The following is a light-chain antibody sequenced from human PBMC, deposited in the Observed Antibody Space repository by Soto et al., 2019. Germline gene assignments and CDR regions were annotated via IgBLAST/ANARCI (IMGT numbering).Light chain of an antibody. CDR3: QSYDNSLSGSL. CDR2: INT. Sequence: QSVLTQPPSVSGAPGQRVTISCTGSSSNIGAGYDVHWYQQLPGTAPKLLIYINTNRPSGVPDRFSGSKSVTSASLAITGLQAEDEADYYCQSYDNSLSGSLFGTGTKVTVL. J-gene: IGLJ1*01. V-gene: IGLV1-40*01. CDR1: SSNIGAGYD.